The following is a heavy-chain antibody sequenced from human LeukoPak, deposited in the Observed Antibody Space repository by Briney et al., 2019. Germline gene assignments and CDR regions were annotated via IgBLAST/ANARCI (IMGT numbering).Heavy chain of an antibody. CDR1: GGSFSGYY. CDR3: ATQLRYFDWLFLGGAFDI. V-gene: IGHV4-34*09. Sequence: KPSETLSLTCAVYGGSFSGYYWSWIRQPPGKGLEWIGEINHSGSTNYNPSLKSRVTISVDTSKNQFSLKLSSVTAADTAVYYCATQLRYFDWLFLGGAFDIWGQGTMVTVSS. D-gene: IGHD3-9*01. CDR2: INHSGST. J-gene: IGHJ3*02.